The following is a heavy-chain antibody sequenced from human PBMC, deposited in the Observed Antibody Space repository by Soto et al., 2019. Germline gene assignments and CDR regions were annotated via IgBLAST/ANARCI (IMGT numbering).Heavy chain of an antibody. D-gene: IGHD5-12*01. CDR1: GGSISSVGYY. Sequence: PSETLSLTCTVSGGSISSVGYYWSWIRQHPGKGLEWIGYIYNSGSTHYNPSLKSRITMSVDTSKNQFSLKLSSVTVADTAVYFCARETVGTIDRWGQGNLVTVSS. CDR3: ARETVGTIDR. V-gene: IGHV4-31*03. CDR2: IYNSGST. J-gene: IGHJ5*02.